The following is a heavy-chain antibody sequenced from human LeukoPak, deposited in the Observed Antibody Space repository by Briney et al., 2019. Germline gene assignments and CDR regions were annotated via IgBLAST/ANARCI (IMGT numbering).Heavy chain of an antibody. V-gene: IGHV4-39*01. CDR3: ARGDCSGGSCYLFDY. CDR2: MFYSGST. J-gene: IGHJ4*02. D-gene: IGHD2-15*01. Sequence: PSETPSLTCTVSGGSISSSSYYWGWIRQPPGKGLEWIGSMFYSGSTYYNPSLKSRVTISVDTSKNQFSLKLSSVTAADTAVFYCARGDCSGGSCYLFDYWGQGALVTVSS. CDR1: GGSISSSSYY.